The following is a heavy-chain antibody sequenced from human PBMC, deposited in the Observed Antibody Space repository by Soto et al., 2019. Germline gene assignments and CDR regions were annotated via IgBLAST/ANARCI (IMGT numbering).Heavy chain of an antibody. CDR1: GFTFSSYA. CDR2: ISGSGGST. V-gene: IGHV3-23*01. Sequence: GGSLRLSCAASGFTFSSYAMSWVRQAPGKGLEWVSAISGSGGSTYYADSVKGRFTISRDNSKNTLYLQMNSLSAEDTAVYYCAKGSEHSPLPTYFDYWGQGTLVTVSS. D-gene: IGHD1-1*01. CDR3: AKGSEHSPLPTYFDY. J-gene: IGHJ4*02.